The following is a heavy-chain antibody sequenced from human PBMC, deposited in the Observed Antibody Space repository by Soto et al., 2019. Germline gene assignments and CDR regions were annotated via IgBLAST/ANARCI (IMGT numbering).Heavy chain of an antibody. Sequence: GASVKVSCKASGGTFSSHRINWVRQAPGQGLEWVGGIVPIYRTADYAQKFQGRVTITADESARTSYMELRSLKSQDTAAYYCVRDSGAKLSSSWGQGTLVTVSS. J-gene: IGHJ4*02. CDR3: VRDSGAKLSSS. CDR2: IVPIYRTA. V-gene: IGHV1-69*13. D-gene: IGHD6-13*01. CDR1: GGTFSSHR.